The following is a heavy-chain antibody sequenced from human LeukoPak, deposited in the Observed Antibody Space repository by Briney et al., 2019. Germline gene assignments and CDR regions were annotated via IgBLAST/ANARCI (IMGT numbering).Heavy chain of an antibody. Sequence: AGGSLRITCAASGFTFSSYSMNWVRQAPGKALKWVSSISSSSSYIYYADSVKGRFTISRDNAKNSLYLQMNSLRAEDTAVYYCARYWYIAVAGPNFSYWGQGTLVTVTS. V-gene: IGHV3-21*01. CDR1: GFTFSSYS. CDR2: ISSSSSYI. D-gene: IGHD6-19*01. CDR3: ARYWYIAVAGPNFSY. J-gene: IGHJ4*02.